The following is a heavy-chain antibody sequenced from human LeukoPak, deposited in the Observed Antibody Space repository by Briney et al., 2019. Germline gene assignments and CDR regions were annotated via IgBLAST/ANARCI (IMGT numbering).Heavy chain of an antibody. Sequence: SETLSLTCAVHGGSFSGYYWSWIRQPPGKGLEWIGEINHRGSTNYNPSLKSRVTISVDTSKNQFSLNLSSVTAADTAVYYCARKQLASSGFYFDYWGQGTLVTVSS. CDR2: INHRGST. D-gene: IGHD6-13*01. CDR3: ARKQLASSGFYFDY. J-gene: IGHJ4*02. V-gene: IGHV4-34*01. CDR1: GGSFSGYY.